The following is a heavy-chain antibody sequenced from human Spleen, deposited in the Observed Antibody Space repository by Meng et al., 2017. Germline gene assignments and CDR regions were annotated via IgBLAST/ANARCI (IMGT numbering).Heavy chain of an antibody. V-gene: IGHV1-2*06. CDR3: ARDNVVVVAADPGVHYGMDV. CDR2: INPKSGDT. Sequence: ASVKVSCKPSGYNFPDYYIHWVRRAPGQGLEWMGRINPKSGDTHYAQKFQARVTMTGDTSISTAYMELSGLRSDDTAMYYCARDNVVVVAADPGVHYGMDVWGQGTTVTVSS. D-gene: IGHD2-15*01. J-gene: IGHJ6*01. CDR1: GYNFPDYY.